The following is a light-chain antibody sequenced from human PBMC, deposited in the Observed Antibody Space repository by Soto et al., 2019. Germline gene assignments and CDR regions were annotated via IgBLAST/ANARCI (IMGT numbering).Light chain of an antibody. J-gene: IGKJ2*01. CDR2: DAS. CDR1: QSISIW. CDR3: QQYTSYSYT. Sequence: IQMTQSPSTLSASVGDRVTITCRASQSISIWLAWYQQKPGKAPKLLIYDASSLERGVPSRFRGSGSGTEFTLTTCCLQPDDFATYYCQQYTSYSYTFGQGTKLEIK. V-gene: IGKV1-5*01.